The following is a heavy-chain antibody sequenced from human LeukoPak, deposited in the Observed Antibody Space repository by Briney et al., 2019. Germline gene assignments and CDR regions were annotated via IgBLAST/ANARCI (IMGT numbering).Heavy chain of an antibody. J-gene: IGHJ4*02. Sequence: SETLSLTCTVSGGSISSYYWSWIRQPPGKGLEWIGYIYYSGCTNYNPSLQSRVTISVDTSKNQFSLKLSSVTAADTAVYYCARATYSSGWGTSDYWGQGTLVTVSS. CDR2: IYYSGCT. CDR1: GGSISSYY. CDR3: ARATYSSGWGTSDY. V-gene: IGHV4-59*01. D-gene: IGHD6-19*01.